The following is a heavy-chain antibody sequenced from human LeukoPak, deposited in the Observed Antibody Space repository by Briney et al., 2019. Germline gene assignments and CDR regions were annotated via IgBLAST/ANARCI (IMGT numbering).Heavy chain of an antibody. CDR3: AREPRTTVTTDY. V-gene: IGHV4-30-4*01. D-gene: IGHD4-17*01. CDR1: GGSISSGDYY. J-gene: IGHJ4*02. CDR2: IYYSGST. Sequence: SETLSLTCTVSGGSISSGDYYWSWIRQPPGKGLEWIGYIYYSGSTYYNPSLKSRVTITVHTYKTQFSLKLSSVTAADTDVYYCAREPRTTVTTDYWGQGTLVTVSS.